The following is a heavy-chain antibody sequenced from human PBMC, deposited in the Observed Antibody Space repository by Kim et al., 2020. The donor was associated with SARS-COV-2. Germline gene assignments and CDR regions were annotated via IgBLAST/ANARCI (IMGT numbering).Heavy chain of an antibody. CDR2: IWYDGSNK. V-gene: IGHV3-33*06. CDR3: AKGGSGSYFVTPDY. CDR1: GFTFSSYG. Sequence: GGSLRLSCAASGFTFSSYGMHWVRQAPGKGLEWVAVIWYDGSNKYYADSVKGRFTISRDNSKNPLYLQMNSLRAEDTAVYYCAKGGSGSYFVTPDYWGQGTLVTVSS. J-gene: IGHJ4*02. D-gene: IGHD1-26*01.